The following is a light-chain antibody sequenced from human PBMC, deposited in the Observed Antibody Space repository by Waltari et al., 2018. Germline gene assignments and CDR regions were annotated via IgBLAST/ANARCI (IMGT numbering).Light chain of an antibody. Sequence: DIQMTQSPSSLSASVGDRVTITCRASQSISSYLNWYQHKPGKAPKHLIYAASSLQSGVPSRFSVSCSGTDFTLTIISLQPEDFATYYCQQSYSTPLTFGGGTKVEIK. CDR3: QQSYSTPLT. V-gene: IGKV1-39*01. CDR2: AAS. J-gene: IGKJ4*01. CDR1: QSISSY.